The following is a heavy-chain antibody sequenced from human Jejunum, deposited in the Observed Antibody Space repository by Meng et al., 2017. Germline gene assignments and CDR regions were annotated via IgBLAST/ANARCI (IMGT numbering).Heavy chain of an antibody. V-gene: IGHV4-61*02. J-gene: IGHJ4*02. D-gene: IGHD1-26*01. CDR3: ASIMSRIAGATGRADY. Sequence: SETLSLTCTVSGGSISSGSYYWSWIRQPAGRGLEWIGRIYTSGSAHYNPSLKSPVTISADTSKNQFSLKLTSVTAADTAVYYCASIMSRIAGATGRADYWGQGTPVTVSS. CDR2: IYTSGSA. CDR1: GGSISSGSYY.